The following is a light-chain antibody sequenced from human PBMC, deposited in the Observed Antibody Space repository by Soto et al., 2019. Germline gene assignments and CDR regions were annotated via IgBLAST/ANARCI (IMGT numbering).Light chain of an antibody. CDR1: QSISTW. Sequence: DIQMTQSPSTLSASVGDRVTITCRASQSISTWLAWYQQKPVKAPIVLIYDSSTLQSGVPSRFSGSGSGTEFTLTISSLQPDDFATYYYQQYKSYSRTFGQGTKVDIK. CDR3: QQYKSYSRT. V-gene: IGKV1-5*01. J-gene: IGKJ1*01. CDR2: DSS.